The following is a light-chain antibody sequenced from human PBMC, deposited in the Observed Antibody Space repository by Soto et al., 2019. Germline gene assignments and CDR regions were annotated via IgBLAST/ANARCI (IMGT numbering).Light chain of an antibody. CDR1: QSVSSY. J-gene: IGKJ3*01. CDR3: QQRSNWPPVFT. V-gene: IGKV3-11*01. CDR2: DAS. Sequence: EIVLTQCPATMYLSPGERATLSCRASQSVSSYLAWYQQKPGQAPRLLIYDASNRATGIPARFSGSGSGTDFTLTISSLEPEDFAVYYCQQRSNWPPVFTFGPGTKVDIK.